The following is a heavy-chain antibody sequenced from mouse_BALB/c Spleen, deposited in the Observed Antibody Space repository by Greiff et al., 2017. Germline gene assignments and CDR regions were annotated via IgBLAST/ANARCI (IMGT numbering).Heavy chain of an antibody. D-gene: IGHD1-1*01. CDR1: GISITTGNYR. J-gene: IGHJ3*01. CDR2: IYYSGTI. V-gene: IGHV3-5*02. CDR3: ARDDYYYGSPFAY. Sequence: DVQLVESGPGLVKPSQTVSLTCTVTGISITTGNYRWSWIRQFPGNKLEWIGYIYYSGTITYNPSLTSRTTITRDTSKNQFFLEMNSLTAEDTATYYCARDDYYYGSPFAYWGQGTLVTVSA.